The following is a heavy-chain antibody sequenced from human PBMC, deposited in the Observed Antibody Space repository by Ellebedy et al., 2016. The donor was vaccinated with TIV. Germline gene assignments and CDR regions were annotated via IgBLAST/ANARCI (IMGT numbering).Heavy chain of an antibody. D-gene: IGHD3-3*01. CDR1: RYTFTGYH. V-gene: IGHV1-2*02. J-gene: IGHJ3*02. CDR2: ITPSTGDT. Sequence: ASVKVSXKSSRYTFTGYHIHWVRQAPGQGLEWMGWITPSTGDTNYAQKFQGRVTMTRDTSIGTAYMELSRLSFDDSAVYFCARGVQFFSYAFDIWGQGTLVTVSS. CDR3: ARGVQFFSYAFDI.